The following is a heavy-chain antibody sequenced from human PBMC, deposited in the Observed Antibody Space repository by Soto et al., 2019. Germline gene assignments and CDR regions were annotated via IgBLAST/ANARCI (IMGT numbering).Heavy chain of an antibody. D-gene: IGHD1-26*01. J-gene: IGHJ4*02. CDR3: ARLREWELLLVYFDY. Sequence: GGSLRLSCAASGFTFSSYWMSWVRQAPGKGLEWVANIKQDGSEKYYVDSVKGRFTISRDNAKNSLYLQMNSLRAEDTAVYYCARLREWELLLVYFDYWGQGTLVTVSS. CDR2: IKQDGSEK. CDR1: GFTFSSYW. V-gene: IGHV3-7*05.